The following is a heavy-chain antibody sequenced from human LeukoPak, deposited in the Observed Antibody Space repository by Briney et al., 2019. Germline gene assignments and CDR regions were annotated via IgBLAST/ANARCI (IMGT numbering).Heavy chain of an antibody. Sequence: PSETLSLTCTVSGGSISSYYWSWIRQPPGKGLEWIGYIYYSGSTNYNSSLKSRVTISVDTSKNQFSLKLSSVTAADTAVYYCARLGYSYGYWFDPWGQGTLVTVSS. J-gene: IGHJ5*02. CDR1: GGSISSYY. D-gene: IGHD5-18*01. V-gene: IGHV4-59*08. CDR3: ARLGYSYGYWFDP. CDR2: IYYSGST.